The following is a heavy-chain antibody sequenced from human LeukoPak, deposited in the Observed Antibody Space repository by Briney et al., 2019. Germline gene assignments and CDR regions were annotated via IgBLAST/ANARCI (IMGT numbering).Heavy chain of an antibody. CDR2: IYYSGIT. J-gene: IGHJ5*02. Sequence: SETLSLTCTVPGGSISSHYWSWIRQPPGKGLEWIGYIYYSGITNYNPSLKSRVTISVDTSNNQFSRKLRSVTTADTAVYYCARVRGNWLDPWGQGTLVTVSS. CDR3: ARVRGNWLDP. V-gene: IGHV4-59*11. CDR1: GGSISSHY.